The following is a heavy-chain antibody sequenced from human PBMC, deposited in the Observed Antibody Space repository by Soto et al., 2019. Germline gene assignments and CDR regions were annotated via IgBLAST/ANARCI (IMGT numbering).Heavy chain of an antibody. CDR3: ARDHSHFHDSGP. D-gene: IGHD3-3*01. CDR2: VYNDGST. V-gene: IGHV3-53*02. J-gene: IGHJ5*02. Sequence: EVQLVETGGGLIQPGGSLRLSCVASGFSISSNYMSWVRQAPGKGLEWVSVVYNDGSTFYADSVKGRFTTSRDNSKNTVYLEMNSLRAEDTATYYCARDHSHFHDSGPWGQGTLVTVTS. CDR1: GFSISSNY.